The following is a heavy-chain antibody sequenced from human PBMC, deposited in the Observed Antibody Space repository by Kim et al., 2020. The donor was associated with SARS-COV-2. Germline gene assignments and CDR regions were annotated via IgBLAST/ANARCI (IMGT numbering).Heavy chain of an antibody. CDR2: INHSGST. J-gene: IGHJ6*03. V-gene: IGHV4-34*01. CDR1: GGSFSGYY. D-gene: IGHD4-17*01. Sequence: SETLSLTCAVYGGSFSGYYWSWIRQPPGKGLEWIGEINHSGSTNYNPSLKSRVTISVDTSKNQFSLKLSSVTAADTAVYYCARGEPVTTFYYYYMDVWGKGTTVTVSS. CDR3: ARGEPVTTFYYYYMDV.